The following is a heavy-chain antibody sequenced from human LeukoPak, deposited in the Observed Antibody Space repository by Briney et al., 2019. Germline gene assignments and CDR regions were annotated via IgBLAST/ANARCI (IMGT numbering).Heavy chain of an antibody. V-gene: IGHV3-7*03. J-gene: IGHJ4*02. CDR2: IKQDGSEI. Sequence: GGSLRLSCAASGFTFSSYSMNWVRQAPGKELEWVANIKQDGSEIYYVDSVKGRFTISRDNAKNSLYLQMNSLRAEDTAVYYCVRDKLTGASRLDYWGQGTLLTVSS. D-gene: IGHD7-27*01. CDR3: VRDKLTGASRLDY. CDR1: GFTFSSYS.